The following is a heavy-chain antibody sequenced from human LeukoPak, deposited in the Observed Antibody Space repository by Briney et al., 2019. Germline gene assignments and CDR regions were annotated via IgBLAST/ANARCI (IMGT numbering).Heavy chain of an antibody. CDR3: ARGYSYGSFYY. CDR2: IHHGGTT. V-gene: IGHV4-31*03. D-gene: IGHD5-18*01. CDR1: GGSLNSGNYY. Sequence: SETLSLTCTVSGGSLNSGNYYWGWLRQHPERGLEWLANIHHGGTTYYNTSLKSRVNISINTSKKEFSLMLTSVTAADPAVYYCARGYSYGSFYYWGQGILVTVSS. J-gene: IGHJ4*02.